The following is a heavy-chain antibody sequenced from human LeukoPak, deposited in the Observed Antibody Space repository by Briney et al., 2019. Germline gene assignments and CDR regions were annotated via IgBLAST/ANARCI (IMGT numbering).Heavy chain of an antibody. Sequence: GASVKVSCKASGYTFTGYYMHWVRQAPGQGLEWMGWINPNSGGTNYAQKFQGRVTMTRDTSISTAYMELSRLRSDDTAVYYCARDFSMVVVDYDGGGVDYWGQGTLVTVSS. V-gene: IGHV1-2*02. D-gene: IGHD3-22*01. CDR1: GYTFTGYY. J-gene: IGHJ4*02. CDR3: ARDFSMVVVDYDGGGVDY. CDR2: INPNSGGT.